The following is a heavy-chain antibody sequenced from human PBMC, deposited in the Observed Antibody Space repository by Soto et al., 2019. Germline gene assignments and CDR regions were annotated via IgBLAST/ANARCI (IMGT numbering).Heavy chain of an antibody. CDR3: ARDPRYYYGSRSYSDYFYYMDV. Sequence: EVQLVESGGGLVQPGGSLRLSCAASGFTFSSYWMSWVRQAPGKGLEWVANIKQDGSEKYYVDSVKGRFTISRDNAKNSLYLQMNSLRAEDTAAHYCARDPRYYYGSRSYSDYFYYMDVWGKGTTVTVSS. J-gene: IGHJ6*03. V-gene: IGHV3-7*01. CDR2: IKQDGSEK. D-gene: IGHD3-10*01. CDR1: GFTFSSYW.